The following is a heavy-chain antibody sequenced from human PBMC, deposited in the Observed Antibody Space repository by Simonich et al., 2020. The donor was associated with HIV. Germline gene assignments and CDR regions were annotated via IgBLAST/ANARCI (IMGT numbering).Heavy chain of an antibody. D-gene: IGHD4-17*01. Sequence: QVQLQQWGAGLLKPSETLSLTCAVYGGSFSGYYWSWIRQPQGKGLEWIGETNHSGRTNYNPSIKRRVTISVDTSKNQFSLKLSSVTAADTAVYYCARRHPTTVTTPYFDYWGQGTLVTVSS. CDR1: GGSFSGYY. V-gene: IGHV4-34*01. J-gene: IGHJ4*02. CDR3: ARRHPTTVTTPYFDY. CDR2: TNHSGRT.